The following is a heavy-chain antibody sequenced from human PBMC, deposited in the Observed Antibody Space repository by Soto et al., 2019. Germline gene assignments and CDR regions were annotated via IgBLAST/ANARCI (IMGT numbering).Heavy chain of an antibody. J-gene: IGHJ4*02. V-gene: IGHV3-30-3*01. CDR2: ISHDGNNK. Sequence: QPGWSLRLSCTSSGVSLNNYAMHWVRQAPGKGLDWVAIISHDGNNKYYADSVKGRFTISRDNSRNTVDLQMNALGAEDTALYYCARDSGPRSSWYYFDYWGQGTLVTVSS. CDR1: GVSLNNYA. CDR3: ARDSGPRSSWYYFDY. D-gene: IGHD6-13*01.